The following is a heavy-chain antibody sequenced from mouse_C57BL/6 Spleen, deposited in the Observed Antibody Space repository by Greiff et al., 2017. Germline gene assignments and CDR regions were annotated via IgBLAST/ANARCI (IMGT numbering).Heavy chain of an antibody. D-gene: IGHD1-1*01. J-gene: IGHJ2*01. CDR3: ARGGSSIDY. CDR2: IYPGSGST. V-gene: IGHV1-55*01. Sequence: VQLPQPGAELVKPGASVKMSCKASGYTFTSYWITWVKQRPGQGLEWIGGIYPGSGSTNYNEKFKSKATLTVDTSSSTAYMQLSSLTSEDSAVYYCARGGSSIDYWGQGTTLTVSS. CDR1: GYTFTSYW.